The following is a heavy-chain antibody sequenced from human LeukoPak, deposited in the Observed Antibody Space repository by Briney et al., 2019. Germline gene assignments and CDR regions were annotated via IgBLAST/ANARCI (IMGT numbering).Heavy chain of an antibody. CDR1: GFTFSDYC. CDR2: ISSSGSTI. D-gene: IGHD4-17*01. CDR3: ARTSHDYGDYLYYFDY. J-gene: IGHJ4*02. V-gene: IGHV3-11*04. Sequence: GGSLRLSCAASGFTFSDYCMSWIRQAPGKGLEWVSYISSSGSTIYYADSVKGRFTISRDNAKNSLYLQMNSLRAEDTAVYYCARTSHDYGDYLYYFDYWGQGTLVTVSS.